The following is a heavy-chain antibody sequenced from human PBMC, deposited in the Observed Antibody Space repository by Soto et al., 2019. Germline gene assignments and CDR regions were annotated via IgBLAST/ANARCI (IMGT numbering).Heavy chain of an antibody. CDR3: ARAGSTVSTWYNWFDP. Sequence: QVQLQESGPGLVKPSQTLSLTCTVSGGSISSGDYYWSWIRQPPGKGLEWIGYIYYSGSTYYNPSLKSRFTIAVDTSKNQFALKLSSVTAADTAVYYCARAGSTVSTWYNWFDPWGQGTLVTVSS. V-gene: IGHV4-30-4*01. CDR1: GGSISSGDYY. D-gene: IGHD4-17*01. CDR2: IYYSGST. J-gene: IGHJ5*02.